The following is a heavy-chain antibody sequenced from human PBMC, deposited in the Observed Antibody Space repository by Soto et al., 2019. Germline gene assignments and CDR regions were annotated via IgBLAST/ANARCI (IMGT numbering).Heavy chain of an antibody. V-gene: IGHV1-18*01. Sequence: QVKLVQSGAEVKKPGASVKVSYKASGYTFTSYGISWVRQAPGQGLEWMGWFSAYNGNTNYAQKLQGRVTMTTDTSTSTGYMELRSLRSDDTAVYYCARGLIAAAGRSDFDYWGQGTLVTVSS. J-gene: IGHJ4*02. CDR1: GYTFTSYG. D-gene: IGHD6-13*01. CDR3: ARGLIAAAGRSDFDY. CDR2: FSAYNGNT.